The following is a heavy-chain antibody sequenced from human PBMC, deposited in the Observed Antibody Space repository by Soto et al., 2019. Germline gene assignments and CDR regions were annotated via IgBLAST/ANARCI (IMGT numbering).Heavy chain of an antibody. Sequence: EVQLVESGGGLVQPGGSLRLSCTASGFTFSNYFMNWVRQAPGKGLEWVSFISTSGSPTYYADSVRGRFTISRDNAKNSLFLQMSSLRGEDTAVYYCARQGGSGHVDCWGQGTLVTVSS. CDR3: ARQGGSGHVDC. J-gene: IGHJ4*02. CDR1: GFTFSNYF. D-gene: IGHD3-16*01. V-gene: IGHV3-48*01. CDR2: ISTSGSPT.